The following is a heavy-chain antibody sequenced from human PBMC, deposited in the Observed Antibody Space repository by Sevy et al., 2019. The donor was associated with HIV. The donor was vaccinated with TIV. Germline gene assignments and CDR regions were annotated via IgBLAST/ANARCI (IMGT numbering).Heavy chain of an antibody. V-gene: IGHV3-30-3*01. D-gene: IGHD3-22*01. CDR3: ARDTLNYYYDSSGYYYGKAHYFDY. J-gene: IGHJ4*02. Sequence: GGSLRLSCAASGFTFSSYAMHWVRQAPGKGLEWVAVISYDGSNKYYADSVKGRFTISRDNSKNTLYLQMNSLRAEDTAVYYCARDTLNYYYDSSGYYYGKAHYFDYWGQRTLVTVSS. CDR2: ISYDGSNK. CDR1: GFTFSSYA.